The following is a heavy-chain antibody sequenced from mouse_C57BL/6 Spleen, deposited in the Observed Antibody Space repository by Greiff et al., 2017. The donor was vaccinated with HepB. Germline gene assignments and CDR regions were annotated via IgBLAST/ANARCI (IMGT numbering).Heavy chain of an antibody. CDR3: ARGGIYYGNGRAMDY. D-gene: IGHD2-1*01. V-gene: IGHV2-2*01. CDR2: IWSGGST. J-gene: IGHJ4*01. Sequence: VKLQQSGPGLVQPSQSLSITCTVSGFSLTSYGVHWVRQSPGKGLEWLGVIWSGGSTDYNAAFISRLSISKDNSKSQVFFKMNSLQADDTAIYYCARGGIYYGNGRAMDYWGQGTSVTVSS. CDR1: GFSLTSYG.